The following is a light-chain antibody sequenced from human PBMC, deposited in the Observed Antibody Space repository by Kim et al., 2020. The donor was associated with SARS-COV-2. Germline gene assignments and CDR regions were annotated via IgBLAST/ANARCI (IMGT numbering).Light chain of an antibody. CDR2: RNN. CDR3: AAWDDSLSGNVV. J-gene: IGLJ2*01. Sequence: QSVLTQPPSGSGTPGQRVTISCSGSSSNIGSNYVYWYQQLPGTAPKLLIYRNNQRPSGVPDRFSGSKSGTSASLAISGLRSEDEADYYCAAWDDSLSGNVVFGGGTQLTVL. V-gene: IGLV1-47*01. CDR1: SSNIGSNY.